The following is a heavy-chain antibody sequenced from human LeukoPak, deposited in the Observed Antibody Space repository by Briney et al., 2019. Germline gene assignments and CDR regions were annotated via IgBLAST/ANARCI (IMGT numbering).Heavy chain of an antibody. CDR2: INSDGSST. CDR1: GFTFSSYW. CDR3: ARYRFVVGATDSFDI. J-gene: IGHJ3*02. Sequence: GGSLRLSCAASGFTFSSYWMHWVRQAPGKGLVWVSRINSDGSSTSYADSVKGRFTISRDNSKNIMYLQMNSLRAEDTAVYYCARYRFVVGATDSFDIWGQGTMVTVSS. D-gene: IGHD1-26*01. V-gene: IGHV3-74*01.